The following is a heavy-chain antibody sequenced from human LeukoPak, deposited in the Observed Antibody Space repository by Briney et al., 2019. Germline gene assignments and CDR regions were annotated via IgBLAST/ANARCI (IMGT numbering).Heavy chain of an antibody. D-gene: IGHD4-23*01. CDR3: ARVWVRRWDFDP. CDR2: IIPIFGTA. Sequence: ASVKVSCKASGGTFSSYAISWVRQAPGQGLEWMGGIIPIFGTANYAQKFQGRVTITADKYTSTAYMELSSLRSEDTAVYYCARVWVRRWDFDPWGQGTLVTVSS. J-gene: IGHJ5*02. V-gene: IGHV1-69*06. CDR1: GGTFSSYA.